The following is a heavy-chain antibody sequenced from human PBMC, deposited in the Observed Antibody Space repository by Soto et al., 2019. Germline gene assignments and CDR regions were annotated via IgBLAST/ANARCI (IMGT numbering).Heavy chain of an antibody. V-gene: IGHV5-51*01. Sequence: PGESLKSSGNTSGYRFTTYWIGWVRQMPGKGLEWMGIIYPSDSDTRYSPSFQGQVTISADKSINTAYLQWSSLKASDTAMYYCATGDGPFDYWGQGTLVSVSS. CDR2: IYPSDSDT. J-gene: IGHJ4*02. CDR1: GYRFTTYW. D-gene: IGHD3-16*01. CDR3: ATGDGPFDY.